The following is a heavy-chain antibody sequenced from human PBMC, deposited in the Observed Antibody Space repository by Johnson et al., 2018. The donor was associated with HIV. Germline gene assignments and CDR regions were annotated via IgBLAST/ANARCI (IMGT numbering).Heavy chain of an antibody. V-gene: IGHV3-23*04. CDR1: GFTFSSYA. Sequence: VQLVESGGGVVQPGRSLRLSCAASGFTFSSYAMSWVRQAPGKGLEWVSAISGSGGSTYYADSVKGRFTISRDNSKNTLYLQMNSLRAGDTAVYYCARDPGSSSRGAFDIWGQGTMVTVSS. J-gene: IGHJ3*02. D-gene: IGHD6-13*01. CDR2: ISGSGGST. CDR3: ARDPGSSSRGAFDI.